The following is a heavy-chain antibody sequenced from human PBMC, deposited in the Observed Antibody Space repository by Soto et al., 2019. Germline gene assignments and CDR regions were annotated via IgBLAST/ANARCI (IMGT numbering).Heavy chain of an antibody. Sequence: EVQLVESGGGLVQPGGSLRLSCAASGFTFSSYSMNWVRQAPGKGLEWVSSISSSSSYIYYADSVKGRFTISRDNAKNSLYLQMNSLRAEDTAVYYCARDRGYSYGTFDYWGQGTLVTVSS. J-gene: IGHJ4*02. V-gene: IGHV3-21*01. CDR1: GFTFSSYS. CDR2: ISSSSSYI. CDR3: ARDRGYSYGTFDY. D-gene: IGHD5-18*01.